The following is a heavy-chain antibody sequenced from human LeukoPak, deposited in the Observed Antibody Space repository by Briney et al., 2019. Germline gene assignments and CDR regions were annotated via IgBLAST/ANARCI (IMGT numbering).Heavy chain of an antibody. J-gene: IGHJ4*02. CDR1: RYTFTSNR. V-gene: IGHV1-18*01. Sequence: GASVKVSCKASRYTFTSNRISWVRQGPGQGLEWMGWISAYNGNTNYAQKLQGRVTMTTDTSTSTAYMDLRSLRSDDTAVYYCARENDDGDYWGQGTLVTDSS. CDR3: ARENDDGDY. CDR2: ISAYNGNT. D-gene: IGHD1-1*01.